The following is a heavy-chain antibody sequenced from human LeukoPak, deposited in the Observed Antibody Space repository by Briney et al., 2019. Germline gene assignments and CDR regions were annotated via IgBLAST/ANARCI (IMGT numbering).Heavy chain of an antibody. J-gene: IGHJ6*03. CDR1: GFTFSSYG. Sequence: GGSLRLSCAASGFTFSSYGMHWVRQAPGKGLEWVAFIRYDGSNKYYADSVKGRFTISRDNSKNTLYLQMNGLRAEDTAVYYCAKGSKEVLFTRDHCMDVWGKGTTVTISS. V-gene: IGHV3-30*02. CDR2: IRYDGSNK. CDR3: AKGSKEVLFTRDHCMDV. D-gene: IGHD3-3*01.